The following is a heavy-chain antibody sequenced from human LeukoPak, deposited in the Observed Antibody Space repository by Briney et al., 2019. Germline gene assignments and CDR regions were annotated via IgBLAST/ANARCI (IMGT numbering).Heavy chain of an antibody. Sequence: SETLSLTCAVSGGSISSSSYYWGWIRQPPGKGLEWIGSIYYSGSTYYNPSLKSRVTISVDTSKNQFSLKLSSVTAADTAVYYCARGPRITMIVVVINGGAFDIWGQGTMVTVSS. J-gene: IGHJ3*02. V-gene: IGHV4-39*07. CDR2: IYYSGST. CDR1: GGSISSSSYY. D-gene: IGHD3-22*01. CDR3: ARGPRITMIVVVINGGAFDI.